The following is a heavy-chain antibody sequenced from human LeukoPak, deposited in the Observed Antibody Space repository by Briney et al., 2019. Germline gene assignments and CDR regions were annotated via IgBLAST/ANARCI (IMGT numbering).Heavy chain of an antibody. V-gene: IGHV3-30*02. CDR2: IRYDGSNK. CDR1: GFTFSSYG. J-gene: IGHJ4*02. CDR3: ATADRKLARY. Sequence: GGSLRLSCAASGFTFSSYGMHWVRQAPGKGLEWVAFIRYDGSNKYYADSVKGRFTVSRDNAQNSLYLQMNSLRVEDTAVYYCATADRKLARYWGQGTLVTVSS.